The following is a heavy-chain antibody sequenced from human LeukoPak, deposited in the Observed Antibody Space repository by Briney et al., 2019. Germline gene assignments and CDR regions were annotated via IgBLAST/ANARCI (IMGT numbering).Heavy chain of an antibody. CDR3: ARDPGYSGIDY. D-gene: IGHD5-12*01. V-gene: IGHV1-2*06. J-gene: IGHJ4*02. CDR2: INPNSGDT. CDR1: GYTFTGYH. Sequence: ASVKVSCKASGYTFTGYHMHWVRRAPGQGLEWMGRINPNSGDTNYAQKFQGRVTMTRDTSISTAYMELSRLRSDDTAVYYCARDPGYSGIDYWGQGTLVTVSS.